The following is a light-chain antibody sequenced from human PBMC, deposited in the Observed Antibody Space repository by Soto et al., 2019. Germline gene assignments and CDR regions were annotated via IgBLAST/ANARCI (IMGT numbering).Light chain of an antibody. CDR2: EVS. V-gene: IGLV2-14*01. CDR1: SSDVGGYNY. Sequence: QSALTQPASVSGSPGQSITISCTGTSSDVGGYNYVSWYQQHPGKAPKLMIYEVSNRPSGVSNRFSGSKSGNTASLTISGLQAEDEADYYCSSFADSSARDYVFGGGTKVTVL. CDR3: SSFADSSARDYV. J-gene: IGLJ1*01.